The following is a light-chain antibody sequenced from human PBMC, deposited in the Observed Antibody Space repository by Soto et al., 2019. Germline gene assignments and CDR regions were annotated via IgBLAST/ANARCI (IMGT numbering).Light chain of an antibody. V-gene: IGLV3-1*01. CDR1: KLGDKY. CDR3: QAWDSSRKHVV. J-gene: IGLJ2*01. Sequence: SYELTQPPSVSVSPGQTASITCSGDKLGDKYACWYQQKPGQSPVLVIYQDSKRPSGIPERFSGSNSGNTATLTISGTQAMDEADYYCQAWDSSRKHVVFGGGTKVTVL. CDR2: QDS.